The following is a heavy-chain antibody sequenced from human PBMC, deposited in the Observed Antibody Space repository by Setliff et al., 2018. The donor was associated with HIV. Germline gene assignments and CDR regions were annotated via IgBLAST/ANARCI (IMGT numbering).Heavy chain of an antibody. Sequence: PGGSLRLSCSASGFTFSSYWMHWVRQAPGKGLVWVSRIETDGTSTTYADSVKGRFTISRDNSKNTLYLQMNSLRAEDTAVYYCAKRGYSYGYKGVYYYYMDVWGKGTTVTVSS. V-gene: IGHV3-74*01. CDR3: AKRGYSYGYKGVYYYYMDV. D-gene: IGHD5-18*01. CDR1: GFTFSSYW. CDR2: IETDGTST. J-gene: IGHJ6*03.